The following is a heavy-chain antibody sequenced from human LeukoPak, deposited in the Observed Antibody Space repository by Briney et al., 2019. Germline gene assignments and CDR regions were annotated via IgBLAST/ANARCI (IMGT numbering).Heavy chain of an antibody. J-gene: IGHJ4*02. CDR3: ASGLHSSGWQVWALGY. V-gene: IGHV3-21*01. Sequence: TGRSLRLSCAASGFTFSSYGMSGVRQAPGKGLEWVASISSGSSYIHYADSVKGRFTISRDNAKNSLYLQINSLRAEATAVYYCASGLHSSGWQVWALGYWGQGTLVTVSS. D-gene: IGHD6-19*01. CDR1: GFTFSSYG. CDR2: ISSGSSYI.